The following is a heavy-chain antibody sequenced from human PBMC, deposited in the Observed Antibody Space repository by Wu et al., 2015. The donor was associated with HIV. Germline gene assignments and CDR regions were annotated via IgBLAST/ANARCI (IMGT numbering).Heavy chain of an antibody. CDR3: VSLSSSSSAFAS. V-gene: IGHV1-69*13. CDR2: IIPIFGSA. Sequence: VQLLQSGAEVRKPGASVQVSCQASGYSFTDYYLYWVRQAPGQGLEWIGWIIPIFGSAKYAQKFQGRVTITADESTTTAYMGLSSLRSEDTAVYFCVSLSSSSSAFASWGPGTLVHRRL. J-gene: IGHJ4*02. D-gene: IGHD6-6*01. CDR1: GYSFTDYY.